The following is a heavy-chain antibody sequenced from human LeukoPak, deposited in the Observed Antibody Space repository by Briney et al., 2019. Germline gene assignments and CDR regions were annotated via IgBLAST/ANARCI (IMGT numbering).Heavy chain of an antibody. Sequence: KASETLSLTCTVSGGSISSSGYQWGWIRQPPGKGLEWIGRIYYSGSTYYNPSLNSRVTISVDTSKNQFSLKLSSVTAADTAVYYCARRVAATDAFDIWGQGTMVTVSS. J-gene: IGHJ3*02. CDR3: ARRVAATDAFDI. V-gene: IGHV4-39*01. CDR2: IYYSGST. D-gene: IGHD2-15*01. CDR1: GGSISSSGYQ.